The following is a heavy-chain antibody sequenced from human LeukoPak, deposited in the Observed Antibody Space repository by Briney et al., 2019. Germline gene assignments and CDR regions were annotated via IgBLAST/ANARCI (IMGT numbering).Heavy chain of an antibody. CDR2: INHSGST. CDR1: GGSFSGYD. D-gene: IGHD3-9*01. Sequence: PSETLSLTCAVYGGSFSGYDWSWIRQPPGKGLEWIGEINHSGSTNYNPSLKSRVTISVDTSKNQFSLKLSSVTAADTAVYYCARGGRYFDRWSWGQGTLVTVSS. J-gene: IGHJ4*02. CDR3: ARGGRYFDRWS. V-gene: IGHV4-34*01.